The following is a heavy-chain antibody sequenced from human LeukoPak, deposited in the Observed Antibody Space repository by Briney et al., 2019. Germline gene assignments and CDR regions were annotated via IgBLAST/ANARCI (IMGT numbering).Heavy chain of an antibody. J-gene: IGHJ4*02. CDR3: ATGPPFITIFGVVRSLDY. CDR2: ISAYNGNT. D-gene: IGHD3-3*01. Sequence: ASVKVSCTASGYTFTSYGISWVRQAPGQGLEWMGWISAYNGNTNYAQKLQGRVTMTTDTSTSTAYMELRSLRSDDTAVYYCATGPPFITIFGVVRSLDYWGQGTLVTVSS. V-gene: IGHV1-18*01. CDR1: GYTFTSYG.